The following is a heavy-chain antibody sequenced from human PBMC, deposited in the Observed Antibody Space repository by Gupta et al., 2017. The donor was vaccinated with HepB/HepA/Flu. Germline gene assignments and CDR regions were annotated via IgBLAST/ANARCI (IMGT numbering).Heavy chain of an antibody. D-gene: IGHD6-13*01. Sequence: QVQLVESGGGVVQPGRSLRLSCAASGFTFTSYAMHWVRQAPGKVLEWVAVVAYDGSDNYYGDSVKGRFTISRDNSKNTVFLQMNSLRAEDTAVYYCAKDLEAGYSSSWYSDYWGQGTLVTVSS. J-gene: IGHJ4*02. CDR1: GFTFTSYA. CDR2: VAYDGSDN. V-gene: IGHV3-30*18. CDR3: AKDLEAGYSSSWYSDY.